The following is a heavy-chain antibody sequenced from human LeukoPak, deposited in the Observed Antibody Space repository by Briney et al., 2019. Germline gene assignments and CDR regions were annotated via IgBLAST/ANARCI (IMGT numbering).Heavy chain of an antibody. CDR1: GGSISSYY. CDR3: ASQQLVDAFDI. J-gene: IGHJ3*02. Sequence: SETLSLTCTVSGGSISSYYWSWIRQPPGKGLEWIGYIYYSGSTNYNPSLKSRVTISVDTSKNQFSLKLSSVTAADTAVYYCASQQLVDAFDIWGQGTMVTVSS. CDR2: IYYSGST. V-gene: IGHV4-59*01. D-gene: IGHD6-13*01.